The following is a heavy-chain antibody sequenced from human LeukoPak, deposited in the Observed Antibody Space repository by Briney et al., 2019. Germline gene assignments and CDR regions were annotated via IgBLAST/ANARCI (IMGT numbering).Heavy chain of an antibody. CDR1: GGAISGYY. D-gene: IGHD2-2*01. Sequence: SETLSLTCTVSGGAISGYYWNWIRQPPGKGLEWIAYLSHSGSSDSNPSLTSRVTTLVDTSKNQFSLKLTSVTAADTAVYYCARARYANAWYAFDIWGHGTMVTVSS. CDR3: ARARYANAWYAFDI. J-gene: IGHJ3*02. V-gene: IGHV4-59*01. CDR2: LSHSGSS.